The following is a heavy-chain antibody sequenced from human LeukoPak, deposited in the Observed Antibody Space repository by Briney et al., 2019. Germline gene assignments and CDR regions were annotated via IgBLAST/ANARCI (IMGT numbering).Heavy chain of an antibody. J-gene: IGHJ4*02. D-gene: IGHD1-26*01. CDR2: IYYSGST. CDR3: ARAWEGSGSYLFDY. Sequence: SETLSLTCTVSGGSISSSSYYWGWIRQPPGKGLEWIGSIYYSGSTYYNPSLKSRVTISVDTSKNQFSLKLSSVTAADTAVYYCARAWEGSGSYLFDYWGQGTLVTVSS. CDR1: GGSISSSSYY. V-gene: IGHV4-39*01.